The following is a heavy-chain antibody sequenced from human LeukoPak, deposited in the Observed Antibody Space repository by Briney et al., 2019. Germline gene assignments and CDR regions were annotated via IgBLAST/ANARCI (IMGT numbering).Heavy chain of an antibody. CDR2: ISASGRTP. CDR1: GFTFNSYA. J-gene: IGHJ3*02. D-gene: IGHD1-1*01. V-gene: IGHV3-23*01. CDR3: ARVLLERPGIDSFDM. Sequence: GGPLRLSYAASGFTFNSYAMSCARQAPGKGLEWASAISASGRTPYYAASVRGRFTISRDNSENTLFLQTNSLRDEDTAVYYCARVLLERPGIDSFDMWGQGTMVTVSS.